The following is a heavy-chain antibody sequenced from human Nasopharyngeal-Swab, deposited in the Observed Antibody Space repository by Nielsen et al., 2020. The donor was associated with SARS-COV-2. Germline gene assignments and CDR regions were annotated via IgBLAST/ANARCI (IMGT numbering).Heavy chain of an antibody. D-gene: IGHD6-19*01. Sequence: ETLSLTCAASGFTFSSYSMNWVRQAPGKGLEWVSSISSSSSYIYYADSVKGRFTTSRDNAKNSLYLQMNSLRAEDTAVYYCARDRLGGIAVAGTAYDAFDIWGQGTMVTVSS. V-gene: IGHV3-21*01. J-gene: IGHJ3*02. CDR3: ARDRLGGIAVAGTAYDAFDI. CDR2: ISSSSSYI. CDR1: GFTFSSYS.